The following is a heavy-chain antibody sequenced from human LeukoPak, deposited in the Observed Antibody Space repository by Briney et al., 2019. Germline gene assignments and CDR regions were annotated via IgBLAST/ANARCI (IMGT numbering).Heavy chain of an antibody. D-gene: IGHD4-23*01. CDR3: ARLPTVVTRVASDI. CDR2: IYTSGST. J-gene: IGHJ3*02. CDR1: GGSISSGSYY. V-gene: IGHV4-61*02. Sequence: SETLSLTCTVPGGSISSGSYYWSWIRQPAGKGLEWIGRIYTSGSTNYNPSLKSRVTMSIDTSKSQFSLKLSSVTAADTAVYYCARLPTVVTRVASDIWGQGTMVTVSS.